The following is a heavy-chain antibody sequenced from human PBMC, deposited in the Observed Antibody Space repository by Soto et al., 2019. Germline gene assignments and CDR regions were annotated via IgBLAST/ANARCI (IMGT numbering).Heavy chain of an antibody. CDR1: GCTFTTYG. Sequence: EVQLLESGGDLVPPGGSLRLSCAASGCTFTTYGMNWVCQAPGKGREWVSSISDIGDETYYTDSVKVRFTVSRDNSKNTVYLQINNLRAYDTAVDYCAKRVAYPSSSAYVDNWRQRTLVTVYS. D-gene: IGHD6-6*01. V-gene: IGHV3-23*01. J-gene: IGHJ4*02. CDR2: ISDIGDET. CDR3: AKRVAYPSSSAYVDN.